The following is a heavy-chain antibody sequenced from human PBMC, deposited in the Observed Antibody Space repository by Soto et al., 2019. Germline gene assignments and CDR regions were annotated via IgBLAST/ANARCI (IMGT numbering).Heavy chain of an antibody. V-gene: IGHV1-3*01. CDR2: INAGNGNT. CDR1: GYTFTSYA. Sequence: ASVKVSCKASGYTFTSYAMHWVRQAPGQRLEWMRWINAGNGNTKYSQKFQGRVTITRDTSASTAYMELSSLRSEDTAVYYCARAQTYYYDSSGYQDFDYWGQGTLVTVSS. J-gene: IGHJ4*02. CDR3: ARAQTYYYDSSGYQDFDY. D-gene: IGHD3-22*01.